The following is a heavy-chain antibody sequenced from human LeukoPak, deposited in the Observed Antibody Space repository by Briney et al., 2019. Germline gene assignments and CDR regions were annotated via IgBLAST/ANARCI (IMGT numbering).Heavy chain of an antibody. D-gene: IGHD1-26*01. CDR1: GYTFTGYY. Sequence: ASVNDSCKASGYTFTGYYMHWVRQAPGQGLEWMGWINPNSGGTNYAQKFQGRVTMTRDTSISTAYMELSRLRSDDTAVYYCARSVVGATWVDYWGQGTLVTVSS. J-gene: IGHJ4*02. V-gene: IGHV1-2*02. CDR2: INPNSGGT. CDR3: ARSVVGATWVDY.